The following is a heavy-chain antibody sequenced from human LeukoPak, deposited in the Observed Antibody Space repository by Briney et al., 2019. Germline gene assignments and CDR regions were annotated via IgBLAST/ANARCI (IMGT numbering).Heavy chain of an antibody. CDR3: AGSRMSVGATSYYYYYYMDV. J-gene: IGHJ6*03. CDR2: IYYSGST. V-gene: IGHV4-30-4*01. D-gene: IGHD1-26*01. CDR1: GGSISSGDYY. Sequence: PSETLSLTCTVSGGSISSGDYYWSWIRQPPGKGLEWIGYIYYSGSTYYNPSLKSRVTISVDTSKNQFSLKLSSVTAADTAVYYCAGSRMSVGATSYYYYYYMDVWGKGTTVTVSS.